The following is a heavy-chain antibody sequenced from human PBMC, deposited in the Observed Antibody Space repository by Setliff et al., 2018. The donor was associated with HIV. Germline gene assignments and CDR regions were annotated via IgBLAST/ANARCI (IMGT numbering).Heavy chain of an antibody. CDR3: ARDTTSHFDY. J-gene: IGHJ4*02. CDR1: HSSVSEYY. Sequence: SETLSLTCNVSHSSVSEYYWSWIRQSPGKGLEWIGYVRQGGATKYNPAFQSRVTISLETSKNQVFLSLASVTAADTAVYFCARDTTSHFDYWGQGILVTVSS. CDR2: VRQGGAT. D-gene: IGHD1-1*01. V-gene: IGHV4-59*02.